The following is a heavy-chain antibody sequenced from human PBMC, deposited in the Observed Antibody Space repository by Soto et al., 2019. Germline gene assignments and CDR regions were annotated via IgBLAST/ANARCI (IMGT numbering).Heavy chain of an antibody. D-gene: IGHD3-22*01. CDR1: GFTFSTYA. CDR2: NSGGGDKT. J-gene: IGHJ4*02. V-gene: IGHV3-23*01. Sequence: EVQLLESGGGLVQPGGSLRLSCAASGFTFSTYAMSWVRQAPGKGLEWVSSNSGGGDKTYYADPVKGRFTTSRDQSTNTLYLQMNSLIGEDTAIYYCAKGYYYETSGYFDSWGQGTLVTVSS. CDR3: AKGYYYETSGYFDS.